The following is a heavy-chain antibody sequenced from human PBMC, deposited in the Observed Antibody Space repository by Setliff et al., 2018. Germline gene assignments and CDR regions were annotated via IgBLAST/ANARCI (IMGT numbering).Heavy chain of an antibody. V-gene: IGHV1-18*01. CDR3: ASYRQDVNY. D-gene: IGHD4-4*01. CDR2: ISAYNGNT. CDR1: GGTFSSYA. Sequence: SVKVSCKASGGTFSSYAISWVRQAPGQGLEWMGRISAYNGNTNYAQRFQGRVTMTTDTSTSTAYMELSSLRSEDTAVYYCASYRQDVNYWGQGTLVTVPQ. J-gene: IGHJ4*02.